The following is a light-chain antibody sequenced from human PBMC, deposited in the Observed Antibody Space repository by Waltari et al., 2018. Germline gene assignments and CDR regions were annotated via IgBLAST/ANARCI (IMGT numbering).Light chain of an antibody. CDR1: QSVLYSSNSKNY. CDR3: QQYYTAPRT. Sequence: DIVMTQSPDSLAVSLGDRATISCKSSQSVLYSSNSKNYLAWFQQKPGPPPKLRLSWASTREPGVPDRFGGSGSGTDFTLTISSLQAEDVAVYYCQQYYTAPRTFGQGTKVEI. CDR2: WAS. V-gene: IGKV4-1*01. J-gene: IGKJ1*01.